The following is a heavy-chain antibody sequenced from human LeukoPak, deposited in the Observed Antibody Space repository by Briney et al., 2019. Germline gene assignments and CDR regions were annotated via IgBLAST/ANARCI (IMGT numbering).Heavy chain of an antibody. J-gene: IGHJ4*02. CDR3: AKIEFGAMANFDY. CDR1: GFTFSSYW. V-gene: IGHV3-7*01. Sequence: GGSLRLSCAASGFTFSSYWMSWVRQAPGKGLEWVANIKQDGSEKYYVDSVKGRFTISRDNSKNTLYLQMNSLRAEDTAVYYCAKIEFGAMANFDYWGQGTLVTVSS. D-gene: IGHD5-18*01. CDR2: IKQDGSEK.